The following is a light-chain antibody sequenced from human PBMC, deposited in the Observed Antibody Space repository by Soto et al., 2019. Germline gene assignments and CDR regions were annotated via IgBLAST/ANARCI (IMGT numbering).Light chain of an antibody. J-gene: IGLJ3*02. Sequence: QSALTQPASVSGSPGQSITISCIGSSNLVSWYQHNPGKAPKLMIYEGTKRPSGVSNRFSGSKSGNTASLTISGLQAEDEADYYCCSYADTFTWVFGGGTQLTVL. CDR2: EGT. V-gene: IGLV2-23*01. CDR1: GSSNL. CDR3: CSYADTFTWV.